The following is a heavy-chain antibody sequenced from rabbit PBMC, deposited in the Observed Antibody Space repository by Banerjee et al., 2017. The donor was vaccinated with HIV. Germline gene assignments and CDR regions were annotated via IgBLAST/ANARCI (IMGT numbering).Heavy chain of an antibody. CDR1: GIDFSGYYY. CDR3: ARKLSL. D-gene: IGHD7-1*01. CDR2: IYTSSGST. Sequence: QEQLKESGGGLVQPGGSLTLTCTASGIDFSGYYYMCWVRQAPGKGLELIACIYTSSGSTYYASWAKGRFTISKTSSTAVTLQMTSLTAADTATYFCARKLSLWGQGTLVTVS. J-gene: IGHJ3*01. V-gene: IGHV1S45*01.